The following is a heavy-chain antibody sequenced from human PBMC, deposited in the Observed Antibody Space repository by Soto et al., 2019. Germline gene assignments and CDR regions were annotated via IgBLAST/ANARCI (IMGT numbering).Heavy chain of an antibody. CDR2: INPSGGST. D-gene: IGHD1-26*01. V-gene: IGHV1-46*01. CDR3: ARSGGATHTNNYYGMDV. J-gene: IGHJ6*02. CDR1: GYTFTSYY. Sequence: ASVKVSCKASGYTFTSYYMHWVRQAPGQGLEWMGIINPSGGSTSYAQKFQGRVTMTRDTSTSTVYMELSSLRSEDTAVYYCARSGGATHTNNYYGMDVWGQGTTVTVSS.